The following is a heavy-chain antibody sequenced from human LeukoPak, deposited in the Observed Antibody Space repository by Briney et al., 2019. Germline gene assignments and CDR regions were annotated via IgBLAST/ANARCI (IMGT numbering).Heavy chain of an antibody. Sequence: PGGSLRLSCAASGFTVSSNYMSWVRQAPGKGLEWVSVIYSGGSTYYADSVKGRFTISRDNSKNPLYLQMNSLRAEDTAVYYCARKTYYYDSSGYYYEDWGQGTLVTVSS. V-gene: IGHV3-53*01. CDR2: IYSGGST. CDR3: ARKTYYYDSSGYYYED. CDR1: GFTVSSNY. J-gene: IGHJ4*02. D-gene: IGHD3-22*01.